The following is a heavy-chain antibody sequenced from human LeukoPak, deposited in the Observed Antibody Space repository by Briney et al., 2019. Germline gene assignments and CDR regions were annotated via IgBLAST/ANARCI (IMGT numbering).Heavy chain of an antibody. Sequence: PGGSLRLSCAASGFTFSSYWMGWVRQAPGKGLEWVANIKQDGSEKYYVDSVKGRFAISRDNAKNSLYLQMNSLRAEDTAVYYCARAAYGDYPDYWGQGTLVTVSS. D-gene: IGHD4-17*01. CDR3: ARAAYGDYPDY. CDR1: GFTFSSYW. J-gene: IGHJ4*02. V-gene: IGHV3-7*01. CDR2: IKQDGSEK.